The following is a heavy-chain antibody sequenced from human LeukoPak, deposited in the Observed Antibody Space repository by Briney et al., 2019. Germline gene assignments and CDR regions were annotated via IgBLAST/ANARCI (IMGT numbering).Heavy chain of an antibody. V-gene: IGHV1-69*13. J-gene: IGHJ4*02. CDR2: IIPIFGTA. CDR3: ARGRDYNGSGGHYYFDC. CDR1: GGTFSRYA. D-gene: IGHD3-10*01. Sequence: ASVKVSCKASGGTFSRYAITWVRQGPGQGLEWMGGIIPIFGTANYAQKFQGRVTITADESTSTAYMELSSLRSEDTAFYYCARGRDYNGSGGHYYFDCWGQGTLVTVSS.